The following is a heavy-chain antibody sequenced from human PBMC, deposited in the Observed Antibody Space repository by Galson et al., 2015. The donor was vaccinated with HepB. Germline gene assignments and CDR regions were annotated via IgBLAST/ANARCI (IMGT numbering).Heavy chain of an antibody. J-gene: IGHJ5*02. V-gene: IGHV1-18*01. Sequence: SVKVSCKASGYRFTSYGINWLRRAPGQGLEWMGWINSYNGNTKYAQKFQGRVTMTTDTSTSTVYMELRSLRSDDAAIYYCARDHTVTARDWFDPWGQGTLVTVSS. CDR3: ARDHTVTARDWFDP. CDR2: INSYNGNT. D-gene: IGHD4-17*01. CDR1: GYRFTSYG.